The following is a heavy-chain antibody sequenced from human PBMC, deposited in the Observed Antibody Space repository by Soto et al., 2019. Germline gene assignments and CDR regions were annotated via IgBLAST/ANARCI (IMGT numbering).Heavy chain of an antibody. Sequence: SETLSLTCTVSGGSISSYYWSWIRQPAGKGLEWIGRIYTSGSTNYNPSLKSRVTMSVDTSKNQFSLKLSSVTAADTAVYYCAARSRIEAAGIGMDVWGQGTTVTVSS. J-gene: IGHJ6*02. CDR3: AARSRIEAAGIGMDV. D-gene: IGHD6-13*01. CDR2: IYTSGST. CDR1: GGSISSYY. V-gene: IGHV4-4*07.